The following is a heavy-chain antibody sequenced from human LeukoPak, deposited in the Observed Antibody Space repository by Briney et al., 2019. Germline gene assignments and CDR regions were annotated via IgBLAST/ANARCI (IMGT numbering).Heavy chain of an antibody. CDR2: INHSGST. Sequence: PSETLSLTCAVYGGSFSGYYWSWIRQPPGKGLEWIGEINHSGSTNYNPSLKSRVTISVDTSKNQFSLKLSSVTAADTAVYYCARGSIAVPGTAGYYFDYWGQGTLVTVSP. D-gene: IGHD6-19*01. CDR1: GGSFSGYY. J-gene: IGHJ4*02. CDR3: ARGSIAVPGTAGYYFDY. V-gene: IGHV4-34*01.